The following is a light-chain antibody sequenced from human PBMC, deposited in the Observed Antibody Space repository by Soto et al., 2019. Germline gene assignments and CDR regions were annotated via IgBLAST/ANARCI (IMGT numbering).Light chain of an antibody. CDR3: QHYDSLPYT. V-gene: IGKV1-33*01. CDR2: DAS. Sequence: DIQMTQSPSSLSASVGDRVTITCQASQDINNYLHWYQQKPGKAPKLLIYDASNLETGVPSRFSGSRSGTDFTFPISSLQPEDVATYYCQHYDSLPYTFGQGTKLEI. J-gene: IGKJ2*01. CDR1: QDINNY.